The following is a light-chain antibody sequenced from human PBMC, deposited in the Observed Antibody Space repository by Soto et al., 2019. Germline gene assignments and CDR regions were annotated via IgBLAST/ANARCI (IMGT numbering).Light chain of an antibody. V-gene: IGKV1-39*01. CDR1: QGISSF. CDR3: QQSYSIPPT. Sequence: DIQMTQSPSSLSASVGDRVTITCRASQGISSFLNCYHQRPGKAPKLLIYHTYTLQSGVPSRFSGSRSGTDFTLTISSLQPEDFATYYCQQSYSIPPTFGQGTKVEI. CDR2: HTY. J-gene: IGKJ2*01.